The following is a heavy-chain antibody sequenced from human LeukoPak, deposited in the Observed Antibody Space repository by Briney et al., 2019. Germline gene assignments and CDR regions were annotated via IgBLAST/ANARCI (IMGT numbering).Heavy chain of an antibody. J-gene: IGHJ4*02. CDR1: GFTFGDYA. V-gene: IGHV3-49*04. D-gene: IGHD5-18*01. Sequence: GGSLRLSCRTSGFTFGDYAMSWVRQAPGKGREWVGFITSKSYGETTEYAASVRGRFTISRDDSNSIAYLQMNSLKTEDTAVYFCTGHLSRNTYDLQWGQGTLVTVSS. CDR2: ITSKSYGETT. CDR3: TGHLSRNTYDLQ.